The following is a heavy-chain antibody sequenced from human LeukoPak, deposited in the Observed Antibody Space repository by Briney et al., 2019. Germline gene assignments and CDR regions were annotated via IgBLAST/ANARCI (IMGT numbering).Heavy chain of an antibody. J-gene: IGHJ4*02. CDR2: ICGSGGST. Sequence: GGSLRLSCAASGFTFSSYAMTWVRQAPGKGLEWVSAICGSGGSTYYADSVKGRFTISRDNSKNTLYLQMNSLRAEDTAVYYCAKDVGKTYMGRGGSYFDYWGQGTLVTVSS. D-gene: IGHD3-10*01. V-gene: IGHV3-23*01. CDR1: GFTFSSYA. CDR3: AKDVGKTYMGRGGSYFDY.